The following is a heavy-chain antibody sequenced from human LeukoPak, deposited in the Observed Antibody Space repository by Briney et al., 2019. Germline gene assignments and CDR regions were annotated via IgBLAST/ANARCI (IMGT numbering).Heavy chain of an antibody. Sequence: PSETLSLTCDVSGGSISSTSYYWGWIRQPPRKGLEWIGTIYYNGATQYSPSLKSRVSISVDTSKNQFSLKLSSVTATDTAVYYCAIEARFLSGNYYGRDDFWGQGTLVAVSS. D-gene: IGHD1-26*01. CDR1: GGSISSTSYY. CDR3: AIEARFLSGNYYGRDDF. CDR2: IYYNGAT. V-gene: IGHV4-39*02. J-gene: IGHJ4*02.